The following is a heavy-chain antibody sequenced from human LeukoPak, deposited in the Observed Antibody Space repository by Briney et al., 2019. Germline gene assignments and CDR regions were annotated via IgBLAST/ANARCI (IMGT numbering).Heavy chain of an antibody. D-gene: IGHD2-15*01. Sequence: GRSLRLSCVASGFSLEIYGMHWVRQAPGKGLEWLTHASFRSIHKHCVDCVKGGLSLPRDNSSHTVFLQMNSLRSESTAVYHCVRAYCSASDCFDAFDLWGQGTLVRVSS. J-gene: IGHJ3*01. CDR2: ASFRSIHK. CDR1: GFSLEIYG. CDR3: VRAYCSASDCFDAFDL. V-gene: IGHV3-30*03.